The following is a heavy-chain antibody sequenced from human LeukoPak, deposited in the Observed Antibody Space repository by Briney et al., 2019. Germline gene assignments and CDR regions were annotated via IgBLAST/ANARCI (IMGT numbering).Heavy chain of an antibody. D-gene: IGHD3-3*01. V-gene: IGHV4-59*12. J-gene: IGHJ4*02. Sequence: SETLSLTCTVSGGSISSYYWSWIRQPPGKGLEWIGYIYYSGSTNYNPSLKSRVTISVDTSKNQFSLKLSSVTAADTAVYYCARNFPSAYYIGQLELWGQGSLVTVSS. CDR1: GGSISSYY. CDR3: ARNFPSAYYIGQLEL. CDR2: IYYSGST.